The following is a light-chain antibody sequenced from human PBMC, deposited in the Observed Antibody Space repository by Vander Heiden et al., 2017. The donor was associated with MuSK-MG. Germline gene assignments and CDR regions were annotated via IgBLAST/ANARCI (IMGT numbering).Light chain of an antibody. CDR2: KAS. J-gene: IGKJ1*01. CDR3: QQDKSYPWT. Sequence: DIQMTQSPSTLSASVGDRVTITCRASQSISDWLAWYQQKPGNAPNLLIYKASSLQSGVPSRFSGSGSGTEFTLTITSLQPDDFATYYCQQDKSYPWTFGQGTKVEIK. V-gene: IGKV1-5*03. CDR1: QSISDW.